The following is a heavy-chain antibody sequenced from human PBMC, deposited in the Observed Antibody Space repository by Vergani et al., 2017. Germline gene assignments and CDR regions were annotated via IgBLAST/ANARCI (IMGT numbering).Heavy chain of an antibody. Sequence: QVQLQESGPGLVRPSETLSLTCTVSGGSLSGYYWNWIRQTPGGGLEWIGYVEDSGYFNYNPSLKTRFSMSSDTSNNQFSLMLSSVTVADTAVYYCATKSCGTPGCQIGYFREWGQGTLVTVSS. CDR1: GGSLSGYY. CDR2: VEDSGYF. D-gene: IGHD1-1*01. V-gene: IGHV4-59*01. J-gene: IGHJ1*01. CDR3: ATKSCGTPGCQIGYFRE.